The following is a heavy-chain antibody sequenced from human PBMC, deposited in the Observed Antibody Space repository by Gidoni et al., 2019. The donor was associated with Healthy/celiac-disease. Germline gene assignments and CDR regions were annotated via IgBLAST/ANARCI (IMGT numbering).Heavy chain of an antibody. CDR2: ISYDGSNK. CDR3: AKDPGLRYCSGGSCFSGYSYYGMDV. D-gene: IGHD2-15*01. J-gene: IGHJ6*02. CDR1: GFTFSSYG. Sequence: QVQLVESGGGVVQPGRSLRLSCAASGFTFSSYGMHWVRQAPGKGLEWVAVISYDGSNKYYADSVKGRFTISRDNSKNTLYLQMNSLRAEDTAVYYCAKDPGLRYCSGGSCFSGYSYYGMDVWGQGTTVTVSS. V-gene: IGHV3-30*18.